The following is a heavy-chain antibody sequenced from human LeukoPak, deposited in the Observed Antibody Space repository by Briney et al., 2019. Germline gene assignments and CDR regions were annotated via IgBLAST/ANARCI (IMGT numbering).Heavy chain of an antibody. J-gene: IGHJ4*02. Sequence: SETLSLTCTVSGGSISSSSYYWSWIRQHPGKGLEWIGYIYYSGSTYYNPSLKSRVTISVDTSKNQFSLKLSSVTAADTAVYYCARKSVTDPHFDYWGQGTLVTVSS. D-gene: IGHD4-23*01. CDR2: IYYSGST. V-gene: IGHV4-31*03. CDR3: ARKSVTDPHFDY. CDR1: GGSISSSSYY.